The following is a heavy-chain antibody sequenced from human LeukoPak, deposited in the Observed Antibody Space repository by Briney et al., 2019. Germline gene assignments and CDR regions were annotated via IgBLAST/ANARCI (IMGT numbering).Heavy chain of an antibody. D-gene: IGHD3-22*01. V-gene: IGHV3-48*04. CDR2: IRSSSSTI. CDR1: GFTFSSYS. J-gene: IGHJ4*02. Sequence: GGSLRLSCAASGFTFSSYSMNWVRQAPGKGLEWVSYIRSSSSTIYNADSVKGRFTISRDNAKNSLYLQMNSLRAEDTAVYYCAREGGYYDSSGNSSYFDYWGQGTLVTVSS. CDR3: AREGGYYDSSGNSSYFDY.